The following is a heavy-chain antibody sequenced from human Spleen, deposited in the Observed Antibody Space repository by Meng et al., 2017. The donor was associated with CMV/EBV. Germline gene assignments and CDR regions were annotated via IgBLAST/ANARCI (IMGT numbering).Heavy chain of an antibody. V-gene: IGHV3-23*01. D-gene: IGHD3-3*01. J-gene: IGHJ4*02. Sequence: SVFTYSSYAMSWVRQAPGKGLEWVSDLSGSGGSTYYADSVKGRFTISRDNSKNTLYLQMNSLRAEDTAVYYCAKDPHYDFWSGNDYWGQGTLVTVSS. CDR1: VFTYSSYA. CDR2: LSGSGGST. CDR3: AKDPHYDFWSGNDY.